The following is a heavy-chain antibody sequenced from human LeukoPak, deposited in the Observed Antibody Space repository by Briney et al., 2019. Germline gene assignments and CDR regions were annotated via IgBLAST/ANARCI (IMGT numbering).Heavy chain of an antibody. Sequence: GRSLRLSCAASGFTSRSYGIHWVRQAPGKGLQWVAVIWHDGSNKYYADSVKGRFTVSRDNSKNTMSLQMNSLRAEDTAVYYCAREVYDTSGYYLDSWGQGTLVTVSA. CDR3: AREVYDTSGYYLDS. J-gene: IGHJ4*02. CDR1: GFTSRSYG. CDR2: IWHDGSNK. D-gene: IGHD3-22*01. V-gene: IGHV3-33*01.